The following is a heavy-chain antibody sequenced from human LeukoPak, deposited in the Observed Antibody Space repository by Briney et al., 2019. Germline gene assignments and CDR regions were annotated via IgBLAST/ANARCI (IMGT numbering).Heavy chain of an antibody. D-gene: IGHD3-3*01. Sequence: ASVKVSRKASGYTFTSYGISWVRQAPAQGLEWMGWISAHNGNTNYAQKLQGRVTMTTDTSTSTAYMELRSLRSDDTAVYYCARDGVRLYYDFWSGPYGMDVWGQGTTVTVSS. CDR1: GYTFTSYG. CDR3: ARDGVRLYYDFWSGPYGMDV. J-gene: IGHJ6*02. CDR2: ISAHNGNT. V-gene: IGHV1-18*01.